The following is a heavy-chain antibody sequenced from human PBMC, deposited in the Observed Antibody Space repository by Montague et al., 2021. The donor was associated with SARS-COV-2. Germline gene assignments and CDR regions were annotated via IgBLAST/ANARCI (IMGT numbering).Heavy chain of an antibody. CDR2: INHSGST. V-gene: IGHV4-34*01. D-gene: IGHD2-2*01. Sequence: ETLSLTCAVYGGSFSGYYWSWIRQPPGKGLEWIGEINHSGSTNYNPSLKSRVTISVDTSKNQFSLKLSSMTAADTAVYYCTREGYQVLWSDYYYYGMDVWGQGTTVTVSS. CDR1: GGSFSGYY. J-gene: IGHJ6*02. CDR3: TREGYQVLWSDYYYYGMDV.